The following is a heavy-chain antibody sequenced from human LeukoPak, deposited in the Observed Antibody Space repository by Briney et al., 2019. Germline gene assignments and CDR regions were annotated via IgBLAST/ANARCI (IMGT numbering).Heavy chain of an antibody. V-gene: IGHV1-8*03. J-gene: IGHJ4*02. CDR3: ARGGSSSTLDY. Sequence: ASVKVSCKASGYTFTSYDINWVRQATGQGLEWMGWMNPNSGNTGYAQKFQGRVTITRDTSISTAYMELSSLRSEDTAVYYCARGGSSSTLDYWGQGTLVAVSS. CDR1: GYTFTSYD. CDR2: MNPNSGNT. D-gene: IGHD6-6*01.